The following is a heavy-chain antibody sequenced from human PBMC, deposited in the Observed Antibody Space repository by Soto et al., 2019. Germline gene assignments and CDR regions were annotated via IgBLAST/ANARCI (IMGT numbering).Heavy chain of an antibody. CDR1: GGSISSGDYY. Sequence: SETLSLTCTVSGGSISSGDYYWSWIRQPPGKGLEWIGYIYYSGSTYYNPSLKSRVTISVDKSKNQFSLKLSSVTAAYTAVYYCARVSGSYYYGMDVWGQGITVTVSS. V-gene: IGHV4-30-4*01. CDR3: ARVSGSYYYGMDV. D-gene: IGHD1-26*01. CDR2: IYYSGST. J-gene: IGHJ6*02.